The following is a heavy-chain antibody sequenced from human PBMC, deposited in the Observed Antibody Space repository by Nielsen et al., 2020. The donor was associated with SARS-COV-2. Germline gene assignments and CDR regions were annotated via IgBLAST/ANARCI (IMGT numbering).Heavy chain of an antibody. CDR3: ALCFGGYNWNDFDY. V-gene: IGHV5-51*01. CDR1: GHEFTNNW. J-gene: IGHJ4*02. D-gene: IGHD1-20*01. CDR2: IYPGDSNM. Sequence: GESLKISCQGPGHEFTNNWIAWVRQSPGKGLEWMGIIYPGDSNMRYSPSFQGQVTFSADKSISTAYLQWSSLKASDTAMYYCALCFGGYNWNDFDYWGQGTLVTVSS.